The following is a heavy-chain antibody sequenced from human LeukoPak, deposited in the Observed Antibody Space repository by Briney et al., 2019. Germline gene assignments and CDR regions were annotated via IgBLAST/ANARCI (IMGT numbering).Heavy chain of an antibody. J-gene: IGHJ5*02. CDR1: GFTFSSYS. V-gene: IGHV3-21*01. CDR3: ARGEDFDWFFGFDP. Sequence: GGSLRLSCAASGFTFSSYSMNWVRQAPGKGLEWASSISSSSSYIYYADSVKGRFTISRDNAKNSLYLQMNSLRAEDTAVYYCARGEDFDWFFGFDPWGQGTLVTVSS. CDR2: ISSSSSYI. D-gene: IGHD3-9*01.